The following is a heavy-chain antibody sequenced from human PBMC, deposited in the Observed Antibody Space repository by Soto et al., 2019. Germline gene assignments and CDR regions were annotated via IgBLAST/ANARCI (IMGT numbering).Heavy chain of an antibody. CDR3: ARGSGYSSSWFGG. D-gene: IGHD6-13*01. V-gene: IGHV4-59*01. CDR2: IFYTGST. Sequence: SETLSLTCTVSGGSISGYYWSWIRQPPGKGLEWIGYIFYTGSTNYNPSLKSRVTISVDTSKNQFSLKLSSVTAADTAVYYCARGSGYSSSWFGGWGQGTLVTVSS. J-gene: IGHJ4*02. CDR1: GGSISGYY.